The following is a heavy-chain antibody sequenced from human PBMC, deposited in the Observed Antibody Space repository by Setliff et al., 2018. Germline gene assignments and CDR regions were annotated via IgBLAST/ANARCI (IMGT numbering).Heavy chain of an antibody. Sequence: VKVSCKASGYSFSDFYKHWVRQVPGEGLEALGRIDPRDDFTVYAERFKDRLTITADTSTDTSYMEMSSLRFEDTAVYYCAIDYGPTGTPYHWGQGTPVTVSS. V-gene: IGHV1-69-2*01. CDR2: IDPRDDFT. CDR3: AIDYGPTGTPYH. D-gene: IGHD1-1*01. J-gene: IGHJ4*02. CDR1: GYSFSDFY.